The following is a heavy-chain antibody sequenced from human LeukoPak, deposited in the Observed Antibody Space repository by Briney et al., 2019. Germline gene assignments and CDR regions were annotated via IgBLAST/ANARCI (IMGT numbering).Heavy chain of an antibody. J-gene: IGHJ6*03. CDR3: AKDRYGDYEAPFHYYMDA. CDR2: INPNSGVT. V-gene: IGHV1-2*02. D-gene: IGHD5-12*01. Sequence: ASVKVSCKASGYTFTSYDIHWVRQAPGQGLEWMGWINPNSGVTNYAQKLQGRVTITRDTSIDTAYMQLSRLRSDDTAVYYCAKDRYGDYEAPFHYYMDAWGRGTTVAVSS. CDR1: GYTFTSYD.